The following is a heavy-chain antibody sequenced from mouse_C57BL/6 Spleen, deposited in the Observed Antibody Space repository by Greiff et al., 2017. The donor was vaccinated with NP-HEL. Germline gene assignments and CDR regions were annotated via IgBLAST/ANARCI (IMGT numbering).Heavy chain of an antibody. CDR2: ISSGSSTI. CDR1: GFTFSDYG. V-gene: IGHV5-17*01. CDR3: ARHRTAQAPLDY. Sequence: EVKLMESGGGLVKPGGSLKLSCAASGFTFSDYGMHWVRQAPEKGLEWVAYISSGSSTIYYADTVKGRFTISRDNAKNTLFLQMTSLRSEDTAMYYCARHRTAQAPLDYWGQGTTLTVSS. D-gene: IGHD3-2*02. J-gene: IGHJ2*01.